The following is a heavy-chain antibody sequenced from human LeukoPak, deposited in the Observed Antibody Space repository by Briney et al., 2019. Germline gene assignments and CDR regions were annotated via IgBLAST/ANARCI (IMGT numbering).Heavy chain of an antibody. CDR3: ARNGNPNSDYDRVDY. V-gene: IGHV1-2*02. CDR1: GYTFTGGYY. Sequence: ASVKVFCKASGYTFTGGYYIHWVRQAPGQGPEWMGWINPQTGGTKYAQKFQGRVTMTRDTSNSTAYMELSRLKSDDTAMYYCARNGNPNSDYDRVDYWGQGTLVTVSS. D-gene: IGHD4/OR15-4a*01. CDR2: INPQTGGT. J-gene: IGHJ4*02.